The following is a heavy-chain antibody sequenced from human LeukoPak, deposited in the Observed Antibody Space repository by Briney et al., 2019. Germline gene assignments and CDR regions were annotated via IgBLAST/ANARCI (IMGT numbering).Heavy chain of an antibody. V-gene: IGHV4-39*01. D-gene: IGHD6-19*01. CDR3: ARQLGIAVAGKSFDY. CDR2: IYYSGST. Sequence: SETLSLTCTVSGGSISSSTYYWGWIRQSPGKGLEWIGSIYYSGSTYYNPSLQSRVTMSVDTSKNQFSLKLSSVTAADTAVYYCARQLGIAVAGKSFDYWGQGTLVTVSS. CDR1: GGSISSSTYY. J-gene: IGHJ4*02.